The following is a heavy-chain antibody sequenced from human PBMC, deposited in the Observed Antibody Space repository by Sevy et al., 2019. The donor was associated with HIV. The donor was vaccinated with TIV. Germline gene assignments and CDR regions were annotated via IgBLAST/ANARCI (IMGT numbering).Heavy chain of an antibody. Sequence: GGSLRLSCAASGFSFSIYWMSWVRQAPGKGLEWVATMKQDGSEEDYVDSVKGRFNISRDKAKNSRFLQKDSLSARDTAVYYCVREGLGGYSYSLDYWGHGTLVTVSS. CDR1: GFSFSIYW. J-gene: IGHJ4*01. V-gene: IGHV3-7*01. D-gene: IGHD5-18*01. CDR2: MKQDGSEE. CDR3: VREGLGGYSYSLDY.